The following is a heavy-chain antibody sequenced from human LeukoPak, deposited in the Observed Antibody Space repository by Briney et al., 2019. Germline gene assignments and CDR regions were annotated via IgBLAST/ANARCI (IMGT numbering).Heavy chain of an antibody. J-gene: IGHJ1*01. V-gene: IGHV4-34*01. CDR1: GGSFSGYY. CDR3: AIPNGYSYGPYFQH. CDR2: INHSGST. Sequence: KPSETLSLTCAVYGGSFSGYYWSWIRQPPGKGLEWIGEINHSGSTNYNPSLKSRVTISVDTSKNQFSLKLSSVTAADTAVYYCAIPNGYSYGPYFQHWGQGTLVTVSS. D-gene: IGHD5-18*01.